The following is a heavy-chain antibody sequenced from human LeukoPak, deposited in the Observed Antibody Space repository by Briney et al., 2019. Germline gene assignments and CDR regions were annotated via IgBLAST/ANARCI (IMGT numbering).Heavy chain of an antibody. CDR1: GFTFSSYG. Sequence: QPGRSLRLSCAASGFTFSSYGMHWVRQAPGKGLEWVAAISYDGSNQYYADSVKGRFTISRDNSKNTLSLQMNSLRAEDTAVYFCSVFAVARTGSNDVFNLWGQGTMVTVSS. CDR2: ISYDGSNQ. J-gene: IGHJ3*01. V-gene: IGHV3-30*03. CDR3: SVFAVARTGSNDVFNL. D-gene: IGHD6-19*01.